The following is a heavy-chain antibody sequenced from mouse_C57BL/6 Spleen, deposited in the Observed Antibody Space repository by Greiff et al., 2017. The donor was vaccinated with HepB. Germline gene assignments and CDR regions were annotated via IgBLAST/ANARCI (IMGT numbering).Heavy chain of an antibody. CDR2: IWSDGST. CDR1: GFSLTSYG. V-gene: IGHV2-6-1*01. D-gene: IGHD1-1*01. CDR3: ARHGGITTVVATRGYYAMDY. J-gene: IGHJ4*01. Sequence: QVQLKESGPGLVAPSQSLSITCTVSGFSLTSYGVHWVRQPPGKGLEWLVVIWSDGSTTYNSALKSRLSISKDNSKSQVFLKMNSLQTDDTAMYYCARHGGITTVVATRGYYAMDYWGQGTSVTVSS.